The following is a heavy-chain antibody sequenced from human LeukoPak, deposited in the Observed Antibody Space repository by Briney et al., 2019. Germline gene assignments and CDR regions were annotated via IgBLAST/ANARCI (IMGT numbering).Heavy chain of an antibody. J-gene: IGHJ4*02. V-gene: IGHV3-23*01. CDR2: ISGSGGST. CDR1: GFTFSSYA. CDR3: AKSLVAGSLFDY. Sequence: GGSLRLSCAASGFTFSSYAMSWVRQAPGKGLEWVSAISGSGGSTYYADSVKGRFTISRDNPKNTLYLQMNSLRAEDTDVYYCAKSLVAGSLFDYWGQGTLVTVSS. D-gene: IGHD6-19*01.